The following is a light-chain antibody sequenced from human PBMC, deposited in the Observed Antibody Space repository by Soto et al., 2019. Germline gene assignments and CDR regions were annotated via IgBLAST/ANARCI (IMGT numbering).Light chain of an antibody. J-gene: IGKJ2*01. CDR2: GAS. V-gene: IGKV3-20*01. CDR1: QSVSSSY. Sequence: EIVLTQSPGTLSLSPGERVTLSCRASQSVSSSYLAWYQQKPGQAPRLLIYGASSRATGIPDRFGGSWSGTDFTLTISRLEPEDFAVYYCQQFCSSPLYTFGQGTKLEIK. CDR3: QQFCSSPLYT.